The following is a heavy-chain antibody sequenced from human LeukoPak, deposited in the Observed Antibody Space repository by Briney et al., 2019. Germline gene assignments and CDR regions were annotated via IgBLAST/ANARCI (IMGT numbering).Heavy chain of an antibody. Sequence: ASVKVSCKASGYTFTGYYMHWVRQAPGQGLEWMGWINPNSGGTNYAQKFQGRVTMTRDTSISTAYMELSRLRSDDTAVYYCARVGYCSGGSCYSYYYYMDVWGKGTTVTVSS. CDR1: GYTFTGYY. CDR3: ARVGYCSGGSCYSYYYYMDV. D-gene: IGHD2-15*01. CDR2: INPNSGGT. J-gene: IGHJ6*03. V-gene: IGHV1-2*02.